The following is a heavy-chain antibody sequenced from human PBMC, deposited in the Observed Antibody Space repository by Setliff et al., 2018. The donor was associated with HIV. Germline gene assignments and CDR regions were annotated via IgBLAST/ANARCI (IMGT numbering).Heavy chain of an antibody. D-gene: IGHD1-1*01. CDR2: INHSGST. CDR1: GGSFNGYS. Sequence: PSETLSLTCAVYGGSFNGYSWTWIRQPPGKGLEWIGGINHSGSTNYNPSLKSRVTISVDTSKNQFSLKLSSVTAADTAVYYCARDPYPERGAFDIWGQGTMVTVSS. V-gene: IGHV4-34*01. CDR3: ARDPYPERGAFDI. J-gene: IGHJ3*02.